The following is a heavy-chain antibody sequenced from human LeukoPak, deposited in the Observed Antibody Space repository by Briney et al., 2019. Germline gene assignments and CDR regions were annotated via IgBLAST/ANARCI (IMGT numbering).Heavy chain of an antibody. V-gene: IGHV3-23*01. CDR1: GFTFSSYA. J-gene: IGHJ4*02. CDR2: ISGNGGRT. CDR3: ARGRFSGPDDY. Sequence: PGGSLRLSCAASGFTFSSYAMSWVRQAPGKGLEWVSAISGNGGRTYYADSVKGRYTISRDNSRNTLFLQMTSLGAEDTAVYYCARGRFSGPDDYWGQGTLVTVSS. D-gene: IGHD6-19*01.